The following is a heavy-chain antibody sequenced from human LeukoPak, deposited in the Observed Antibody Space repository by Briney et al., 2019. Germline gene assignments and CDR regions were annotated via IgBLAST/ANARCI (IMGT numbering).Heavy chain of an antibody. CDR2: ITSSSSYI. Sequence: PGGSLRLSCAASGYAFSSYSMNWVRQAPGKGLEWVSSITSSSSYIYYADSVKGRFTISRDNAKNSLYLQMNSLRAEDTAVYYCARDYEHYYGSGSYSPGYYGMDVWGPGTTVTVSS. CDR1: GYAFSSYS. V-gene: IGHV3-21*01. D-gene: IGHD3-10*01. J-gene: IGHJ6*02. CDR3: ARDYEHYYGSGSYSPGYYGMDV.